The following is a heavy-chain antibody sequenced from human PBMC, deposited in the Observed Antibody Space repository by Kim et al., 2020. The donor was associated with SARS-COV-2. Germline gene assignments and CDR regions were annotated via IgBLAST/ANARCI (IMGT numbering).Heavy chain of an antibody. CDR1: GGSFSGYY. CDR2: INHSGST. J-gene: IGHJ1*01. Sequence: SETLSLTCAVYGGSFSGYYWSWIRQPPGKGLEWIGEINHSGSTNYNPSLKSRVTISVGTSKNQFSLKLSSVTAADTAVYYCACSGYYVAEYFQHWGQGTLVTVSS. V-gene: IGHV4-34*01. D-gene: IGHD3-22*01. CDR3: ACSGYYVAEYFQH.